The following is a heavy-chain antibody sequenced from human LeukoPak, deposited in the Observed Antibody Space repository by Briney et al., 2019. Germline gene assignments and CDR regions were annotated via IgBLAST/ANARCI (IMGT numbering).Heavy chain of an antibody. V-gene: IGHV3-23*01. Sequence: GGSLRLSCAASGFTFSSYAMSWVRQAPGKGLEWVSAISGSGGSTYYADSVKGRFTISRDNSKNTLYLQMNSLRAEDTAVYYCXXXXSFXPRXFDPWGQGTLVTVSS. J-gene: IGHJ5*02. CDR1: GFTFSSYA. D-gene: IGHD2/OR15-2a*01. CDR2: ISGSGGST. CDR3: XXXXSFXPRXFDP.